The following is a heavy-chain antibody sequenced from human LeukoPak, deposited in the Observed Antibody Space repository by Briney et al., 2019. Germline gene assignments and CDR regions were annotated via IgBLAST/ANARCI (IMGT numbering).Heavy chain of an antibody. CDR1: GFTFSSYA. Sequence: GGSLRLSCAASGFTFSSYAMSWVRQAPGKGLEWVSAISGSGGSTYYADSVKGRSTISRDNSKNTLYLQMNSLRAEDTAVYYCAKDRLIAVAAPFDYWGQGTLVTVSS. D-gene: IGHD6-19*01. J-gene: IGHJ4*02. V-gene: IGHV3-23*01. CDR3: AKDRLIAVAAPFDY. CDR2: ISGSGGST.